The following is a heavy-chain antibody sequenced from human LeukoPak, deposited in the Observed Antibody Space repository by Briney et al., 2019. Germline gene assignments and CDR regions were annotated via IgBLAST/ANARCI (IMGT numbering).Heavy chain of an antibody. Sequence: SVKVSCKASGGTFSSYAISWVRQAPGQGLEWMGGIIPIFGTANYAQKFQGRVTITTDESTSTAYMELSSLRSEDTAVYYCASPYYDSSGSDAFDIWGQGTMVTVSS. D-gene: IGHD3-22*01. CDR2: IIPIFGTA. V-gene: IGHV1-69*05. CDR1: GGTFSSYA. J-gene: IGHJ3*02. CDR3: ASPYYDSSGSDAFDI.